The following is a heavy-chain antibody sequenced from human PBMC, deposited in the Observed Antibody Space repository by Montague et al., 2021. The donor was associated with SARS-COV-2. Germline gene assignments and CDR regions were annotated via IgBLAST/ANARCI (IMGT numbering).Heavy chain of an antibody. CDR3: VRDGGNWYYFDY. CDR1: GVSITSYY. J-gene: IGHJ4*02. Sequence: ETLSLTCSIPGVSITSYYWSWVRQPAGKGLEWIGHIYASGSTNYSPSLKSRVRLSIDNPKNQFSLKLESLTAADTAVYYCVRDGGNWYYFDYWGQGALVTVSS. V-gene: IGHV4-4*07. CDR2: IYASGST. D-gene: IGHD3-16*01.